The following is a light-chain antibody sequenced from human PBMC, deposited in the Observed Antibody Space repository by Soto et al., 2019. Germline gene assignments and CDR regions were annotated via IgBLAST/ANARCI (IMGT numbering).Light chain of an antibody. V-gene: IGKV1-39*01. Sequence: DIQMTQSPSSLSASVGDRVTITCRPSQSITTHLNWYQHKPGKAPKLLISAASSLQSGVPSRFSGGGSGTDFTLTISSLQPEDFATYYCQQGYSTPYTFGQGNKLEI. J-gene: IGKJ2*01. CDR3: QQGYSTPYT. CDR1: QSITTH. CDR2: AAS.